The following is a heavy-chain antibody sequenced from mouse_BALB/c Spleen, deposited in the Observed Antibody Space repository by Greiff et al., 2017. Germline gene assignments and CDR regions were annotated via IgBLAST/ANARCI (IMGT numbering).Heavy chain of an antibody. CDR3: ARSGGALYAMDY. CDR2: INPSNGRT. V-gene: IGHV1S81*02. D-gene: IGHD3-1*01. CDR1: GYTFTSYW. Sequence: QVQLQQPGAELVKPGASVKLSCKASGYTFTSYWMPWVKQRPGQGLEWIGEINPSNGRTNYNEKFKSKATLTVDNSSSTAYMQLSSLTSEDSAVYYCARSGGALYAMDYWGQGTSVTVSS. J-gene: IGHJ4*01.